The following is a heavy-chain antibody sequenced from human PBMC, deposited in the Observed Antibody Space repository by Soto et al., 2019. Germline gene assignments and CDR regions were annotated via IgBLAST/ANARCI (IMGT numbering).Heavy chain of an antibody. J-gene: IGHJ4*02. D-gene: IGHD1-1*01. CDR2: ISTYNGNT. CDR3: ARGRTTGKGGLDF. Sequence: QVQLVQSGGEVKKPGASVKVSCKTSGYTFTSYGITWVRQAPGQGLEWMGWISTYNGNTDYAQKLQGRVTMTTHTSKSTVYMEVRSLRSDDTAVYDCARGRTTGKGGLDFWGQGTLVTVSS. V-gene: IGHV1-18*01. CDR1: GYTFTSYG.